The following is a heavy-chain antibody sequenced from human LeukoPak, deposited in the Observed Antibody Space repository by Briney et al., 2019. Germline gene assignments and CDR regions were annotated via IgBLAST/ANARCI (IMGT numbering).Heavy chain of an antibody. CDR1: GFPLSGYA. Sequence: AGRSLRLSCAAAGFPLSGYAIHWVCQAPGKGLEWVAVISHDGTNKYYADSVKGRFTISRDNSKNTLYLQMNSLRTEDTAVYYCARHRGPSLHCSGYFDYWGQGTLVTVSS. D-gene: IGHD2-15*01. CDR3: ARHRGPSLHCSGYFDY. CDR2: ISHDGTNK. J-gene: IGHJ4*02. V-gene: IGHV3-30-3*01.